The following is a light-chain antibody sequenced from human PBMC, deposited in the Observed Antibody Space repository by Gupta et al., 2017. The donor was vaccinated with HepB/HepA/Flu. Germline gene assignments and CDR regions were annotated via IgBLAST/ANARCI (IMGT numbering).Light chain of an antibody. J-gene: IGLJ3*02. CDR1: SRLIASNY. CDR3: QSYDDDNSWV. V-gene: IGLV6-57*02. Sequence: NFMLTQPHSVSESPGKTVTISCTGSSRLIASNYVQWYQQRPGSAPTAVIYEDDHRPSGVPARFSGSVDSSSMSASLTISGLETEDEADYYCQSYDDDNSWVFGGGTRLTVL. CDR2: EDD.